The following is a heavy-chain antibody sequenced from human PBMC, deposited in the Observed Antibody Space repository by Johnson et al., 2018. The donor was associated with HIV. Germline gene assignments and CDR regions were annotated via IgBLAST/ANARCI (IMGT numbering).Heavy chain of an antibody. J-gene: IGHJ3*02. CDR2: IRYDGSNK. CDR1: GFTFSSYG. CDR3: AKVARYGGSGWVDAFDI. Sequence: QVQLVESGGGVVQPGGSLRLSCAASGFTFSSYGMHWVRQAPGKGLEWVAFIRYDGSNKYYANSVKGRFTISRDHSKNTLYLKMGNLRADDTAVYYCAKVARYGGSGWVDAFDIWGQGTMVTVS. V-gene: IGHV3-30*02. D-gene: IGHD6-19*01.